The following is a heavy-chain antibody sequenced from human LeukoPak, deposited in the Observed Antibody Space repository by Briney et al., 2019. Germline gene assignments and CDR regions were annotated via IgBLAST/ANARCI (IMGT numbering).Heavy chain of an antibody. V-gene: IGHV1-2*06. Sequence: APVKVSCKVSGYTLTELSMHWVRQAPGQGLEWMGRINPNSGGTNYAQKFQGRVTMTRDTSISTAYMELSRLRSDDTAVYYCARDAPTVTTRYNWFDPWGQGTLVTVSS. CDR3: ARDAPTVTTRYNWFDP. CDR2: INPNSGGT. J-gene: IGHJ5*02. D-gene: IGHD4-17*01. CDR1: GYTLTELS.